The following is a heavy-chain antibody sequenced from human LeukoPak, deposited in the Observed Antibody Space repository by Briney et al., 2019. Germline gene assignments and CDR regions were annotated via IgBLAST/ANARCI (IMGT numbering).Heavy chain of an antibody. Sequence: GGSLRLSCAASGFTFSSYAMSWVRQAPGKGLEWVSAISGSGGSTYYADSVKGRFTISRDNSKNTLYLQMNSLRAEDTAVYYCARRGVIVATTYYYYYMDVWGKGTTVTVSS. CDR3: ARRGVIVATTYYYYYMDV. J-gene: IGHJ6*03. CDR1: GFTFSSYA. CDR2: ISGSGGST. D-gene: IGHD5-12*01. V-gene: IGHV3-23*01.